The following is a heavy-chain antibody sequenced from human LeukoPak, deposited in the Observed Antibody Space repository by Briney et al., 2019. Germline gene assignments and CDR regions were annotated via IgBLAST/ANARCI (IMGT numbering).Heavy chain of an antibody. CDR3: APEAGYNYDY. V-gene: IGHV1-2*02. CDR1: GYTFTDYY. CDR2: INPNSGGT. D-gene: IGHD5-24*01. J-gene: IGHJ4*02. Sequence: GASVKVSCKASGYTFTDYYMHWVRQAPGQGLEWMGWINPNSGGTNYAQKFQGRVTMTRDTSISTAYMELSRLSSDDTAMYYCAPEAGYNYDYWGQGTLVTVSS.